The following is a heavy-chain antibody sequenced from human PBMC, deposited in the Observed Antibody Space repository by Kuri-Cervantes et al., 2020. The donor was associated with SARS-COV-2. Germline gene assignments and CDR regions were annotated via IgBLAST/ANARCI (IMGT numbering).Heavy chain of an antibody. V-gene: IGHV4-39*01. Sequence: SETLSLTCTVSGASISSSTYYWGWIRQSPGKGLEWLGSIYESGDTHYSSSLKSRVTISVDTSKNQFSLKLSSVTAADTAVYYCARVISGYCTNGVCPYYFDYWGQGTLVTVSS. CDR1: GASISSSTYY. D-gene: IGHD2-8*01. CDR2: IYESGDT. J-gene: IGHJ4*02. CDR3: ARVISGYCTNGVCPYYFDY.